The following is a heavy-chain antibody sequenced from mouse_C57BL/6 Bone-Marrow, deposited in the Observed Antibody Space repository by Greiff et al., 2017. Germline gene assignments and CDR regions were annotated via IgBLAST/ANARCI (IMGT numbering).Heavy chain of an antibody. CDR2: IDPSDSYT. CDR3: ARGYDTTGYYYAMDY. CDR1: GYTFTSYW. Sequence: QVQLQQPGAELVKPGASVKLSCKASGYTFTSYWMQWVKQRPGQGLEWIGEIDPSDSYTNYNQKFKGKATLTVDTYSSTAYVQLSSLTSEDSAVYYCARGYDTTGYYYAMDYWGQGTSVTVSS. V-gene: IGHV1-50*01. J-gene: IGHJ4*01. D-gene: IGHD1-1*01.